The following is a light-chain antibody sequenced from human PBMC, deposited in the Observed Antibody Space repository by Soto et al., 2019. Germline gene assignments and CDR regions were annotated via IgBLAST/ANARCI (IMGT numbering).Light chain of an antibody. V-gene: IGKV3D-20*02. CDR2: GAS. J-gene: IGKJ1*01. Sequence: EIVLTQAPSTPSLSPRERATLSCKASQSVSSSSLAWYQQKPGQAPRLLIYGASSRATGIPARFSGSGSGTDFTLTITSLEPEDFAVYYCQQRSNWPPTFGQGTKVDIK. CDR3: QQRSNWPPT. CDR1: QSVSSSS.